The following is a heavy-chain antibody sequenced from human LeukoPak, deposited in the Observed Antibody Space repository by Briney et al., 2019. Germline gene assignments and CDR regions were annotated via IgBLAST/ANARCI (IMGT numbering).Heavy chain of an antibody. J-gene: IGHJ4*02. CDR2: INSDGSST. Sequence: PGGSLRLSCAASGFTFSSYWMHWVRQAPGKGLVWVSRINSDGSSTSYADSVKGRFTISRDNAKNTLYLQMNSLRAEDTAVYYCARDTMYYYDSSGYLGTSSKFDYWGQGTLVTVSS. V-gene: IGHV3-74*01. CDR3: ARDTMYYYDSSGYLGTSSKFDY. CDR1: GFTFSSYW. D-gene: IGHD3-22*01.